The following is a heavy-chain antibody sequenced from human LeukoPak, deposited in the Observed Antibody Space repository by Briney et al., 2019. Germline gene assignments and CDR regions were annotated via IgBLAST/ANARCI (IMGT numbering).Heavy chain of an antibody. CDR2: IYYSGST. CDR1: GGSISSYY. D-gene: IGHD2-21*01. Sequence: PSETLSLTCTVSGGSISSYYWSWIGQPPGKGLEGMGYIYYSGSTNYNPSLKSRVTISVDTSKNQFSLKLSSVTAADTAVYYCARQSGVVADFDYWGQGTLVTVSS. CDR3: ARQSGVVADFDY. J-gene: IGHJ4*02. V-gene: IGHV4-59*08.